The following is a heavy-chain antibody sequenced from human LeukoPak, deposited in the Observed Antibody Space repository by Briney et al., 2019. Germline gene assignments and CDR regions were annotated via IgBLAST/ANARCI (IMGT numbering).Heavy chain of an antibody. CDR3: ARVNFYGGYFDY. CDR1: GYTFTGYY. V-gene: IGHV1-2*06. D-gene: IGHD4/OR15-4a*01. Sequence: ASVKVSCKASGYTFTGYYMHWVRQAPGQGLEWMGRINPNSGGTNYAQKFQGRVTMTRGTSISTAYMELSRLRSDDTAVYYCARVNFYGGYFDYWGQGTLVTVSS. CDR2: INPNSGGT. J-gene: IGHJ4*02.